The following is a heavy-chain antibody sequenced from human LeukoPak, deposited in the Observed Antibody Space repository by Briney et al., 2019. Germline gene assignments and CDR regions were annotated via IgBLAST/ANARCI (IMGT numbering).Heavy chain of an antibody. D-gene: IGHD4-17*01. V-gene: IGHV4-39*02. Sequence: SETLSLTCSVSGDSISSSNYYWGWIRQSPGKGLEWIGIIYYSGTTYYNPSLKSRVTISVDTSKNQFSLKLSSVTAADTAVYYCARDYGDYVFDYWGQGTLVTVSS. CDR3: ARDYGDYVFDY. CDR2: IYYSGTT. CDR1: GDSISSSNYY. J-gene: IGHJ4*02.